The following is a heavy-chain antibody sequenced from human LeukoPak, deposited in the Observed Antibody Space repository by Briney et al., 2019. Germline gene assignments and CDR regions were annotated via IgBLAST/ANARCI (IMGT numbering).Heavy chain of an antibody. CDR1: GGSISSSSYY. CDR2: IYYSGST. J-gene: IGHJ4*02. V-gene: IGHV4-39*01. CDR3: ARWIVGQIDY. D-gene: IGHD1-26*01. Sequence: PSETLSLTCTVSGGSISSSSYYWGWIRQPPGKGLEWIGSIYYSGSTYYNPSLKSRVTISVDTSKNQFSLKLSSVTAADTAVYYCARWIVGQIDYWGQGTLVTVSS.